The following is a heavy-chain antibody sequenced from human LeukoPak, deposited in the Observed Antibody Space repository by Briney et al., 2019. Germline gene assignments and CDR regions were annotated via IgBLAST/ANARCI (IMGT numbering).Heavy chain of an antibody. D-gene: IGHD3-3*01. Sequence: GGSLRLSCAASGFTFSSYAMSWVRQAPGKGLEWVSAISGSGGSTYYADSVKGRFTISRDNSKNTLYLQMNSLRAEDTAVYYCARVPFTSFGVVIRRPYYYGMDVWGQGTTVTVSS. CDR2: ISGSGGST. CDR3: ARVPFTSFGVVIRRPYYYGMDV. J-gene: IGHJ6*02. CDR1: GFTFSSYA. V-gene: IGHV3-23*01.